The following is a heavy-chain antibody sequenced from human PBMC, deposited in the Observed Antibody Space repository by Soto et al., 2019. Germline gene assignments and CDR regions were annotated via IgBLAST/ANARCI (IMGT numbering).Heavy chain of an antibody. CDR3: ARGRGSSGRFDY. J-gene: IGHJ4*02. CDR1: GGSFSGYY. V-gene: IGHV4-34*01. Sequence: QVQLQQWGAGLLKPSETLSLTCAVYGGSFSGYYWSWIRQPPGKGLEWIGEINHSGSTNYNPSLKGRVTISVDTSKNQFSLKLSSVTAADTAVYYCARGRGSSGRFDYWGQGTLVTVSS. D-gene: IGHD6-6*01. CDR2: INHSGST.